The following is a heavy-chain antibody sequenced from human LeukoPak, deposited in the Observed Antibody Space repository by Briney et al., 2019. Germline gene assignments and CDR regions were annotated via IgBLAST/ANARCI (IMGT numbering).Heavy chain of an antibody. D-gene: IGHD3-16*01. CDR2: ITGSGGST. CDR1: GFTFSNYG. V-gene: IGHV3-23*01. J-gene: IGHJ6*03. CDR3: ARDGDYYYYYMDV. Sequence: SGGTLRLSCAASGFTFSNYGLSWVRQAPGKGLEWVSGITGSGGSTYYADSVKGRFTISRDNSKNTLYLQMNSLRAEDTAIYYCARDGDYYYYYMDVWGKGTTVTVSS.